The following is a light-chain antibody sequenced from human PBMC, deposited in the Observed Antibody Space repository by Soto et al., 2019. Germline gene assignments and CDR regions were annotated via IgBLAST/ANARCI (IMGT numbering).Light chain of an antibody. CDR3: SSFADSSVRDYV. J-gene: IGLJ1*01. CDR2: YVS. CDR1: SSDIGAYDY. Sequence: QSALTQPASVSGSPGQSITISCTGTSSDIGAYDYFSWYQQHPVGVPKLLIYYVSSRPSGVSSRFSGSKSGNTASLTISGLQADDEADYYCSSFADSSVRDYVFGGGTKLTVL. V-gene: IGLV2-14*03.